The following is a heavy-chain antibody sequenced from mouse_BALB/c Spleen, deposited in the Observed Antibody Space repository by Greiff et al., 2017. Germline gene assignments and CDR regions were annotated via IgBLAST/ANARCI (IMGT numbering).Heavy chain of an antibody. V-gene: IGHV5-17*02. CDR3: ARDYYGSSYVDWFAY. J-gene: IGHJ3*01. Sequence: EVQGVESGGGLVQPGGSRKLSCAASGFTFSSFGMHWVRQAPEKGLEWVAYISSGSSTIYYADTVKGRFTISRDNPKNTLFLQMTSLRSEDTAMYYCARDYYGSSYVDWFAYWGQGTLVTVSA. D-gene: IGHD1-1*01. CDR1: GFTFSSFG. CDR2: ISSGSSTI.